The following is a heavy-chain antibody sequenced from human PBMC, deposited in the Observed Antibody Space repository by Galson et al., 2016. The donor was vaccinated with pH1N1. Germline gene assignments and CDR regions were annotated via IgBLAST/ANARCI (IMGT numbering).Heavy chain of an antibody. V-gene: IGHV3-7*01. CDR1: GFSLSGYW. D-gene: IGHD3-16*01. Sequence: SLRLSCAVSGFSLSGYWMSWVRQVPGKGLEWVANINQDGSETDYVDSVKGRFIISRDNSKNTLYLQMNSLGDEDTAIYYCTTDADDPMDVWGIGTTVTVSP. CDR3: TTDADDPMDV. CDR2: INQDGSET. J-gene: IGHJ6*04.